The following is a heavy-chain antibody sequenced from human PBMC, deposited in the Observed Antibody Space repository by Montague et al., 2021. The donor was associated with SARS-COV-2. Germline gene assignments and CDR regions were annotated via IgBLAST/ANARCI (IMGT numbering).Heavy chain of an antibody. J-gene: IGHJ5*02. CDR2: LYYTGST. V-gene: IGHV4-39*01. Sequence: SETLSLTCTVSGGSISSSSYYWGWIRQPPGKGLEWIGCLYYTGSTXYNPSLKSRVTISIDTSKNQFSLKLCSVTAADTAVYYCARDSSSWYYWFDPWGQGTLVTVSS. CDR3: ARDSSSWYYWFDP. CDR1: GGSISSSSYY. D-gene: IGHD6-13*01.